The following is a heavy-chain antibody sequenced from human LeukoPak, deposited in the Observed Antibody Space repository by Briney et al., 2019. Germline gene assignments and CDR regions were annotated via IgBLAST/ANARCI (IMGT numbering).Heavy chain of an antibody. CDR3: ARAPGVWDAFDI. CDR1: GYTFTDYY. J-gene: IGHJ3*02. Sequence: ASVKVSCKASGYTFTDYYMHCVRQAPGQGLEWMGWINAKGGGTYYAEKFQGRVTMTRDTSISTAYVELSRLRCDDTSVYYCARAPGVWDAFDIWGQGTMVTVSS. V-gene: IGHV1-2*02. D-gene: IGHD3-3*01. CDR2: INAKGGGT.